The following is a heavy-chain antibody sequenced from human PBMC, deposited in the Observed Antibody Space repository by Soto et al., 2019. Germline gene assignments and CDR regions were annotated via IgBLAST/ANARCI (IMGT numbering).Heavy chain of an antibody. D-gene: IGHD5-18*01. J-gene: IGHJ4*02. V-gene: IGHV3-11*01. CDR3: ARSQTWIQLWLLVY. CDR2: ISSSGSTI. CDR1: GFTFSDYY. Sequence: GGSLRLSCAASGFTFSDYYMSWIRQAPGKGLEWVSYISSSGSTIYYADSVKGRFTISRDNAKNSLYLQMNSLRAEDTAVYYCARSQTWIQLWLLVYWGQGTLVTVSS.